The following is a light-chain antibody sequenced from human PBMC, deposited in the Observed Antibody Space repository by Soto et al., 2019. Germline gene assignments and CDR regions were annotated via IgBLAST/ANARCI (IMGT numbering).Light chain of an antibody. V-gene: IGKV3-20*01. CDR3: QQYGSSPPIT. CDR2: GAS. J-gene: IGKJ5*01. CDR1: QSLTSSF. Sequence: EIALTQSAGTLYLSPGERATLSCRASQSLTSSFLAWYQQKPGQAPRLLIYGASNRATGIPDRFRGSGSGTDFRLTISILEPEDFAVYYCQQYGSSPPITFGQGTRLEIK.